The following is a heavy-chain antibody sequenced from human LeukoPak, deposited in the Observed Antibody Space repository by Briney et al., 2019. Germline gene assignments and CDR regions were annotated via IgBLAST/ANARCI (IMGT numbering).Heavy chain of an antibody. V-gene: IGHV4-59*08. Sequence: SETLSLTCTVSGGSISRDYWSWIRESPGKGLEWVVYCHYSGSTNSNPSLHGRVTFSVDRPRNQFSLKLTSVTAADTAVYYCARHSPRFLEYLDYWGQGTLFAASS. CDR3: ARHSPRFLEYLDY. CDR1: GGSISRDY. CDR2: CHYSGST. D-gene: IGHD3-3*01. J-gene: IGHJ4*02.